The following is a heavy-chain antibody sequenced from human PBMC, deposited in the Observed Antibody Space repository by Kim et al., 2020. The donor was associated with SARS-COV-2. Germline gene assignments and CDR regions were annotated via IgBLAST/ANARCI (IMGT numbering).Heavy chain of an antibody. Sequence: ADSVKGRFTISRDNAKNSLYLQMNSLRAEDTAVYYCAREGLYDSSGYFDYWGQGTLVTVSS. V-gene: IGHV3-21*01. J-gene: IGHJ4*02. CDR3: AREGLYDSSGYFDY. D-gene: IGHD3-22*01.